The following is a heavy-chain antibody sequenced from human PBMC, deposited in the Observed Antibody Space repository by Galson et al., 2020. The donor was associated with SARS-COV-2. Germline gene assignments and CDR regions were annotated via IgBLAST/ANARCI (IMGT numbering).Heavy chain of an antibody. CDR1: GISIITNY. CDR3: ARYLRTHGFYVLDY. J-gene: IGHJ4*02. CDR2: VYNSGTT. Sequence: ETSETLSLNCSVSGISIITNYWTWVRQPPGKGLEWIGYVYNSGTTNYNPFFESRVTISEDTSKSQFSLSLSSVTAADTAVYFCARYLRTHGFYVLDYWGQGTLVTVSS. V-gene: IGHV4-59*01. D-gene: IGHD3-22*01.